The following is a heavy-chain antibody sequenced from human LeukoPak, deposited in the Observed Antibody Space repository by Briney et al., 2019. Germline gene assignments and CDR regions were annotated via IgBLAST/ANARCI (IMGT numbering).Heavy chain of an antibody. J-gene: IGHJ5*02. V-gene: IGHV1-69*06. CDR1: GYTFTSYA. Sequence: ASVKVSCKASGYTFTSYAISWARQAPGQGLEWMGGIIPIFGTANYAQKFQGRVTITADKSTSTAYMELSSLRSEDTAVYYCARSQWLRLSYNWFDPWGQGTLVTVSS. D-gene: IGHD5-12*01. CDR2: IIPIFGTA. CDR3: ARSQWLRLSYNWFDP.